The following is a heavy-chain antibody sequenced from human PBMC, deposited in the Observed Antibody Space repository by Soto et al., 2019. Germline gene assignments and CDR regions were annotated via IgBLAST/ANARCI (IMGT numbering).Heavy chain of an antibody. D-gene: IGHD3-9*01. CDR3: AARGLRYFDWLSPFDY. V-gene: IGHV4-31*03. CDR2: IYYSGST. CDR1: GGSISSGGYY. Sequence: PSETLSLTCTVSGGSISSGGYYWSWIRQHPGKGLEWIGYIYYSGSTYYNPSLKSRVTISVDTSKNQFSLKLSSVTAADTAVYYCAARGLRYFDWLSPFDYWGQGTLVTVSS. J-gene: IGHJ4*02.